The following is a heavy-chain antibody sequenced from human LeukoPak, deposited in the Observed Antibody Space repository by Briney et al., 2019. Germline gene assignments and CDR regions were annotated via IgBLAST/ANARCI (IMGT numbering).Heavy chain of an antibody. V-gene: IGHV3-7*01. CDR1: GFTFTNYW. CDR3: ARDKIVGATLLDY. J-gene: IGHJ4*02. D-gene: IGHD1-26*01. CDR2: IKQDGSEK. Sequence: GGSLRLSCAVSGFTFTNYWMSWVRQAPGKGLEWVANIKQDGSEKYYVDSVKGRFTISRDNAKNSLYLQMNSLRAEDTAVYYCARDKIVGATLLDYWGQGTLVTVSS.